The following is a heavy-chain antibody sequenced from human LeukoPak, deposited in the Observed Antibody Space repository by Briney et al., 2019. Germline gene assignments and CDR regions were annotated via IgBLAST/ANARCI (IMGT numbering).Heavy chain of an antibody. CDR2: ISYDGRNK. J-gene: IGHJ4*02. CDR3: AKDRGYSHGFDY. Sequence: GGSLRLSCAASGFTFSSYGMHWVRQAPGKGLEWVAAISYDGRNKEYVDSVKGRFTISGDNTKNTLYLQMNSLRAEDTAVYNCAKDRGYSHGFDYWGQGTLVTVSS. CDR1: GFTFSSYG. V-gene: IGHV3-30*18. D-gene: IGHD5-18*01.